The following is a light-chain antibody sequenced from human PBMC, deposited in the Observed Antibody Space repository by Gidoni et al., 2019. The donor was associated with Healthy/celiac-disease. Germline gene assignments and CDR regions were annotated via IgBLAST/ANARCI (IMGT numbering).Light chain of an antibody. CDR1: QIVSSN. CDR3: QQYNNWPPIT. V-gene: IGKV3-15*01. J-gene: IGKJ5*01. Sequence: EILMTQSPATLSVSPGERATRSCRVSQIVSSNLAWYQQKPGQAPRLLIYGASTRATGIPARFSGSGSGTEFTLTISSLQSEDFAVDYCQQYNNWPPITFGQGTRLEIK. CDR2: GAS.